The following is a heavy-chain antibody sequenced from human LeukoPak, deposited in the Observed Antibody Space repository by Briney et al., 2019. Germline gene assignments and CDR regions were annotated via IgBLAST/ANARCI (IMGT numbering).Heavy chain of an antibody. D-gene: IGHD2-15*01. CDR1: GGSISSYY. CDR2: IYYSGST. V-gene: IGHV4-59*01. CDR3: ARDRAGYCSGGSCYSDAFDI. Sequence: SETLSLTCTVSGGSISSYYWSWIRQPPGKGLEWIGYIYYSGSTNYNPSLKSRVTISVDTSKNQFSLKLSSVTAADTAVYYCARDRAGYCSGGSCYSDAFDIWGQGTMVTVSS. J-gene: IGHJ3*02.